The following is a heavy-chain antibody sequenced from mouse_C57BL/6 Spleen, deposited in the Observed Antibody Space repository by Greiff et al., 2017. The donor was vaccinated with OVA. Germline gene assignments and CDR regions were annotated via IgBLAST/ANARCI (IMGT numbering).Heavy chain of an antibody. V-gene: IGHV1-55*01. CDR1: GYTFTSYW. D-gene: IGHD2-1*01. CDR2: IYPGSGST. J-gene: IGHJ4*01. CDR3: GSYYGNYVGAMDY. Sequence: QVQLQQPGAELVKPGASVKMSCKASGYTFTSYWITWVKQRPGQGLEWIGDIYPGSGSTNYNEKFKSKATLTVDTSSSTAYMQLSSLTSEDSAVYYCGSYYGNYVGAMDYWGQGTSVTVSS.